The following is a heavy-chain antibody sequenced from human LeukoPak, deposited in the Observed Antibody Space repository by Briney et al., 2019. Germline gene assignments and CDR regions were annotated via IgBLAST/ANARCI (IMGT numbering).Heavy chain of an antibody. J-gene: IGHJ4*02. V-gene: IGHV5-51*01. CDR2: IYPGDSDT. Sequence: GESLKISCKGSGYSFTSYWIGWVGQMPRKDLEGMGIIYPGDSDTRYSPSFQGQVTISADKSISTAYLQWSSLKASDTAMYYCARSGYSYGFDYWGQGTLVTVSS. CDR1: GYSFTSYW. CDR3: ARSGYSYGFDY. D-gene: IGHD5-18*01.